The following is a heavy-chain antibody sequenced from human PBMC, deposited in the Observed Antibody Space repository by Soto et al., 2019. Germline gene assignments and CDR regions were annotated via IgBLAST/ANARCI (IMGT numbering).Heavy chain of an antibody. V-gene: IGHV3-33*01. CDR3: ARELAGTGFVDYYGMDV. CDR1: GFTFSSYG. Sequence: PGGSLRLSCAASGFTFSSYGMHWVRQAPGKGLEWVAVIWYDGSNKYYADSVKGRFTISRDNSKNTLYLQMNSLRAEDTAVYYCARELAGTGFVDYYGMDVWGQGTTVTVSS. CDR2: IWYDGSNK. J-gene: IGHJ6*02. D-gene: IGHD6-19*01.